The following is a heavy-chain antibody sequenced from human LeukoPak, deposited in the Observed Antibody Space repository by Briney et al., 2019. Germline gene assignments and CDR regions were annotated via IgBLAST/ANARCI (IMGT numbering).Heavy chain of an antibody. D-gene: IGHD3-3*01. CDR1: GFTFDDYA. Sequence: GGSLRLSCAASGFTFDDYAMHWVRHAPGKGLEWVSGISWNSGSIGYADSVKGRFTISRDNAKNSLYLQMNSLRAEDTALYYCAKDNTPLLSGGGNWFDPWGQGTLVTVSS. CDR2: ISWNSGSI. V-gene: IGHV3-9*01. J-gene: IGHJ5*02. CDR3: AKDNTPLLSGGGNWFDP.